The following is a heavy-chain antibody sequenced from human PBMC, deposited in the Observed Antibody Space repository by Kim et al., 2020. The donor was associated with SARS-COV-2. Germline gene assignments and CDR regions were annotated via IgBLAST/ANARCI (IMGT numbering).Heavy chain of an antibody. D-gene: IGHD5-18*01. Sequence: SETLSLTCTVSGYSISSGYYWGWIRQPPGKGLEWIGSIYHSGSTYYNPSLKSRVTISVDTSKNQFSLKLSSVTAADTAVYYCAREIWSQLWLPPRYNYY. CDR2: IYHSGST. J-gene: IGHJ6*01. CDR1: GYSISSGYY. V-gene: IGHV4-38-2*02. CDR3: AREIWSQLWLPPRYNYY.